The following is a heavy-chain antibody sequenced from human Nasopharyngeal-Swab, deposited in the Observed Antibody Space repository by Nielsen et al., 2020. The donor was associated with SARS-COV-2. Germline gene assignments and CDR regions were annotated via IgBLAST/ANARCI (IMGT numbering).Heavy chain of an antibody. Sequence: WIRQPPGKGLEWVSSINSSSSYIYYADSVKGRITISRDNAKNSLYLQMNSLRAEDTAVYYCARDNHCSSTSCYLWFSAYYYHMDVWGKGTTVTVSS. CDR3: ARDNHCSSTSCYLWFSAYYYHMDV. CDR2: INSSSSYI. J-gene: IGHJ6*03. D-gene: IGHD2-2*01. V-gene: IGHV3-21*01.